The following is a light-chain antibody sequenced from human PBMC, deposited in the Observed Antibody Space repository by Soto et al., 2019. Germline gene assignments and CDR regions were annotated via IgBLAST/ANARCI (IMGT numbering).Light chain of an antibody. Sequence: DIQMTQSPSSLSASVGDRVTITCRASQSISNHLNWYQRKPGQAPKLLIYAASSLQSGVPSRFSGSGSVTDFTLTISSLQPEDFATYYCQQSHTTPLFTFGPGTKVDLK. J-gene: IGKJ3*01. CDR2: AAS. V-gene: IGKV1-39*01. CDR1: QSISNH. CDR3: QQSHTTPLFT.